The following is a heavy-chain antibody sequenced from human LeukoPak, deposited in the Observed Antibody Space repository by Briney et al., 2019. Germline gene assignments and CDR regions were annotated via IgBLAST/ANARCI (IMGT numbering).Heavy chain of an antibody. Sequence: PGGSLRLSCAASGFTFSDYYMSWIRQAPGKGLEWVSYISSSGSTIYYADSVKGRFTISRDNAKNSLYLQMNSLRAEDTAVYYCARAGPIWYGDHSGYYFDYWGQGTLVTVSS. CDR3: ARAGPIWYGDHSGYYFDY. J-gene: IGHJ4*02. V-gene: IGHV3-11*01. CDR1: GFTFSDYY. CDR2: ISSSGSTI. D-gene: IGHD3-10*01.